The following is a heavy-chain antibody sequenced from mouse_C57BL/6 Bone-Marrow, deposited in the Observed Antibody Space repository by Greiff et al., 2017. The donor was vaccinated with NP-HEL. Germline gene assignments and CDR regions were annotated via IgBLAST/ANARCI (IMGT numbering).Heavy chain of an antibody. D-gene: IGHD2-3*01. CDR2: IDPSDSYT. V-gene: IGHV1-50*01. Sequence: QVQLKQPGAELVKPGASVKLSCKASGYTFTSYWMQWVKQRPGQGLEWIGEIDPSDSYTNYNQKFKGKATLTVDTSSSTAYMQLSSLTSEDSAVYYCARVHGYYPLAYWGQGTLVTVSA. J-gene: IGHJ3*01. CDR1: GYTFTSYW. CDR3: ARVHGYYPLAY.